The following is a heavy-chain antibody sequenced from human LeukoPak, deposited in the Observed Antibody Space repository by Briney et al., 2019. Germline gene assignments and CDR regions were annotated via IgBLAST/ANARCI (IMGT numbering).Heavy chain of an antibody. D-gene: IGHD6-13*01. V-gene: IGHV4-38-2*02. J-gene: IGHJ6*03. CDR3: ARVVGLTGYSSTWYSGYYYYMDV. CDR2: LYHSGST. Sequence: SETLSLTCTVSGYSISNAYYWGWIRPPPGKGLEWIGSLYHSGSTYYNPSLRSRVTTSVDTSKNRFSLKLTSVTAADTAVYYCARVVGLTGYSSTWYSGYYYYMDVWGKGTTVTVSS. CDR1: GYSISNAYY.